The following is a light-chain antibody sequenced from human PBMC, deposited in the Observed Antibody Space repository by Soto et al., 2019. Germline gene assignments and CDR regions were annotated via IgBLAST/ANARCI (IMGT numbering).Light chain of an antibody. V-gene: IGKV1-33*01. CDR1: QDISNF. CDR2: DAS. CDR3: QQYDESPRT. J-gene: IGKJ1*01. Sequence: DIQMTQSPSSLSASVGARIPITCQASQDISNFLNWYQQKPGKAPKLLIYDASNLETGIPSRFSGSGSGTGCTVTICSRQPAHIRTYYGQQYDESPRTFGRGTKVDIK.